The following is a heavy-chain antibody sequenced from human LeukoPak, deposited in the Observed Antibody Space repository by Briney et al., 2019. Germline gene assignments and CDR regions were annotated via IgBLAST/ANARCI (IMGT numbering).Heavy chain of an antibody. J-gene: IGHJ4*02. CDR1: GGTFSSYA. V-gene: IGHV1-69*13. CDR3: ARDDTQGHDYGGNVGYY. Sequence: SVKVSCKASGGTFSSYAISWVRQAPGQGLEWMGGIIPIFGTANYAQKFQGRVTITADESTSTAYMELSSLRSEDTAVYYCARDDTQGHDYGGNVGYYWGQGTLVTVSS. CDR2: IIPIFGTA. D-gene: IGHD4-23*01.